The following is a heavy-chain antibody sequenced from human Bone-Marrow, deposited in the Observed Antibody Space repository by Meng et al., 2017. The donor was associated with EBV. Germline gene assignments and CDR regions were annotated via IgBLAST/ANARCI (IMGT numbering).Heavy chain of an antibody. CDR2: IIPIFGTA. CDR3: ARDGGYSYGPRPYNWFDP. Sequence: QVQLVQSGAEVKKPGSSVKVSCXXSGGTFSSYAISWVRQAPGQGPEWMGGIIPIFGTANYAQKFQGRVTITADESTSTAYMELSSLRSEDTAVYYCARDGGYSYGPRPYNWFDPWGQGTLVTVSS. D-gene: IGHD5-18*01. CDR1: GGTFSSYA. V-gene: IGHV1-69*01. J-gene: IGHJ5*02.